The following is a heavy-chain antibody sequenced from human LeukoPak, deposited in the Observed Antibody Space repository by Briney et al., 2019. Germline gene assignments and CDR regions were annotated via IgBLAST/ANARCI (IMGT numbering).Heavy chain of an antibody. Sequence: GGSLRLSYAASGFTFSDYYMSWLRQAPGKGLEWVSYISSSSSYTNYADSVKGRFTISRDNAKNSLYLQMNSLRAEDTAVYYCARSARYGSGSYSPGYFDYWGQGTLVTVSS. CDR1: GFTFSDYY. V-gene: IGHV3-11*06. D-gene: IGHD3-10*01. CDR2: ISSSSSYT. CDR3: ARSARYGSGSYSPGYFDY. J-gene: IGHJ4*02.